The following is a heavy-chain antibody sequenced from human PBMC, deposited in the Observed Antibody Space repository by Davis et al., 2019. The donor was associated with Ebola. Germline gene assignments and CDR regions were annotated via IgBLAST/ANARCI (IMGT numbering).Heavy chain of an antibody. CDR3: ARGPYSSSPFFDF. CDR1: GYTFTSYY. V-gene: IGHV1-46*01. J-gene: IGHJ4*02. Sequence: ASVKVSCKASGYTFTSYYMHWVRQAPGQGLEWMGIINPSGGTTTYAQKFQGRVTMTRDTSTSTVYMELSSLSSEDTALYYCARGPYSSSPFFDFWGQGTLVTVSS. D-gene: IGHD6-13*01. CDR2: INPSGGTT.